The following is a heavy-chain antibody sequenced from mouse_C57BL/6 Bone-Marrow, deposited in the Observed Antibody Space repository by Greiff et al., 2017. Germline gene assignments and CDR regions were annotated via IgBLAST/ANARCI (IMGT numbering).Heavy chain of an antibody. J-gene: IGHJ2*01. CDR2: ISSGSSTI. Sequence: EVKLMESGGGLVKPGGSLKLSCAASGFTFSDYGMHWVRQAPEKGLEWVAYISSGSSTINYADTVKGRYTISRDNAKNTLFLQMTSQRSEDTAMYYCATYSNSFDYWGQGTTLTVSS. V-gene: IGHV5-17*01. CDR3: ATYSNSFDY. D-gene: IGHD2-5*01. CDR1: GFTFSDYG.